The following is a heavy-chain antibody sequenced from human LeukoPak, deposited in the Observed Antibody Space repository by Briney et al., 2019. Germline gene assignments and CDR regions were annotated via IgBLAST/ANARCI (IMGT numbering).Heavy chain of an antibody. D-gene: IGHD4-23*01. CDR2: INPGDSDI. CDR3: ARQGYGANPNPLGY. CDR1: GYRFTSYW. Sequence: GESLKISCKGSGYRFTSYWIGWVRQMHGKGLEWMGIINPGDSDIRYSPSFQGQVTISLDKFITTAYLQWSSLKASDTAVYYCARQGYGANPNPLGYWGQGTLVTVSS. J-gene: IGHJ4*02. V-gene: IGHV5-51*01.